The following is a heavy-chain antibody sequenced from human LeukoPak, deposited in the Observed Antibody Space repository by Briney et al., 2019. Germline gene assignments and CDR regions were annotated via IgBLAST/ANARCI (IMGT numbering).Heavy chain of an antibody. Sequence: SVKVSCKASGGTFSTYAITWVRQAPGQGLEWMGGIIPIFGTSNYAQKFQGRVTITADESTSTVHMELRSLRSEDTAVYYCARKKLTGDFDPWGQGTLVTVSS. CDR3: ARKKLTGDFDP. CDR2: IIPIFGTS. D-gene: IGHD7-27*01. V-gene: IGHV1-69*13. J-gene: IGHJ5*02. CDR1: GGTFSTYA.